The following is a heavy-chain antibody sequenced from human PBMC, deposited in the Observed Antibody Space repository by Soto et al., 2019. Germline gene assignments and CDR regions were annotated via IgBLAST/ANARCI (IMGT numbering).Heavy chain of an antibody. CDR2: IRGRSDGI. D-gene: IGHD2-8*02. CDR1: GFTFSTYG. V-gene: IGHV3-23*01. CDR3: AKVSSSGGFHVI. J-gene: IGHJ4*02. Sequence: EVQLLESGGALVQPGGSLRLSCAASGFTFSTYGMAWVRQAPGKGLDWVASIRGRSDGIQYADAVQGRFVISRDNSINTLFLQMENLRAEDTATYYCAKVSSSGGFHVIGGQGTLVTVSS.